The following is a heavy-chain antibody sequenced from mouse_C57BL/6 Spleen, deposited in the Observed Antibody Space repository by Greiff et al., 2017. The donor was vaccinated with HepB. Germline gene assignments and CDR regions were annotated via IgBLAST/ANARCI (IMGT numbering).Heavy chain of an antibody. V-gene: IGHV14-4*01. CDR3: TRGNAIVARGDDYAMDY. CDR1: GFNIKDDD. D-gene: IGHD1-1*01. J-gene: IGHJ4*01. CDR2: IDPENGDT. Sequence: VQLQQSGAELVRPGASVKLSCTASGFNIKDDDMHWVKQSPEQGLEWIGWIDPENGDTEYASKLQGKATISSDTSSNTAYLQLSRLTSEDTAVYYCTRGNAIVARGDDYAMDYWGQGTSVTVSS.